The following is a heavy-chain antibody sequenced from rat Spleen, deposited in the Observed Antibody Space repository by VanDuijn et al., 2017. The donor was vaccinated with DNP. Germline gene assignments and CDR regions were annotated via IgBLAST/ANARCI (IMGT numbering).Heavy chain of an antibody. J-gene: IGHJ1*01. CDR2: ICYSGYT. CDR3: ARGAGSPYWYFDF. CDR1: GYSISSNY. V-gene: IGHV3-1*01. Sequence: EVQLQESGPGLVKPSQSLSLTCSVTGYSISSNYWGWVRKFPGNNMEWMGYICYSGYTRYNPSLKSRISITRDTSENQFFLHLNSVTTEDTATYYCARGAGSPYWYFDFWGPGTMVTVSS. D-gene: IGHD5-1*01.